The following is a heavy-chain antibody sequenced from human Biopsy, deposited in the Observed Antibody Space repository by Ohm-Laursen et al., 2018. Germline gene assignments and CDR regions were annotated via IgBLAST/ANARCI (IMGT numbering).Heavy chain of an antibody. V-gene: IGHV4-59*01. D-gene: IGHD3-22*01. CDR1: GVSISSDY. Sequence: GTLSLTCTVSGVSISSDYWAWIRQPPGQGLQWIGYTCYSGSTDSNPSLQSRVTISVDTSKNHFSLRLRSVTPADTAIYYCARDRGYYSDRTVPGYFDLWGRGTLVTVSS. J-gene: IGHJ2*01. CDR2: TCYSGST. CDR3: ARDRGYYSDRTVPGYFDL.